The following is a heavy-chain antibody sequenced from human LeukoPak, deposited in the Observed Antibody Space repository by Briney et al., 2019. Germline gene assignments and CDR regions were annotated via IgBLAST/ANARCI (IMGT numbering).Heavy chain of an antibody. CDR3: AKRDHYYDSSGFLYY. V-gene: IGHV3-23*01. Sequence: GGSLRLSCAASGFTFSSYGMSWVRQAPGKGLEWVPAISGSGGSTYYADSVKGRFTISRDNSKNTLYLQMNSLRAEDTAVYYCAKRDHYYDSSGFLYYWGQGTLVTVSS. J-gene: IGHJ4*02. D-gene: IGHD3-22*01. CDR1: GFTFSSYG. CDR2: ISGSGGST.